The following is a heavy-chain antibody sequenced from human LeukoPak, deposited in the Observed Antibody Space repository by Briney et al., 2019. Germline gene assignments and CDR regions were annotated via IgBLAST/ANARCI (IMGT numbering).Heavy chain of an antibody. D-gene: IGHD3-22*01. J-gene: IGHJ4*02. CDR1: GFTFSTYG. CDR2: ISTSGGRI. V-gene: IGHV3-23*01. CDR3: AKDSSDYDHSSGYLNY. Sequence: GGSLRLSCAASGFTFSTYGMSWVRQAPGKGLEWVSGISTSGGRIYYVDSVKGRFTISRDNSMKTLYLQMNGLRAEDTAVYYCAKDSSDYDHSSGYLNYWGQGTLVTVSS.